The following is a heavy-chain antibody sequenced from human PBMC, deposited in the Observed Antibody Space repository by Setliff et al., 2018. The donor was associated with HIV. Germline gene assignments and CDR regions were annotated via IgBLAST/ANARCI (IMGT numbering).Heavy chain of an antibody. CDR1: GGSISSYY. CDR2: IYYSGST. J-gene: IGHJ4*02. CDR3: ARGYYYDSSGYFH. V-gene: IGHV4-59*08. D-gene: IGHD3-22*01. Sequence: SETLSLTCNVSGGSISSYYWSWIRQPPGKGLEWIGSIYYSGSTYYNPSLKSRVTISVDTSKNQFSLKLSSVTAADTAVYYCARGYYYDSSGYFHWGQGTLVTVSS.